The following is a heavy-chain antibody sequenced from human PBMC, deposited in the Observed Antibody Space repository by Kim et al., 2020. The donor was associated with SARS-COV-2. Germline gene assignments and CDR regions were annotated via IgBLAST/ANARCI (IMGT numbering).Heavy chain of an antibody. Sequence: SVKVSCKASGGTFSSYTISWVRQAPGQGLEWMGRIIPILGIANYAQKFQGRVTITADKSTSTAYMELSSLRSEDTAVYYCARLYCSGGSCYSSSQQVFDYWGQGTLVTVSS. J-gene: IGHJ4*02. D-gene: IGHD2-15*01. V-gene: IGHV1-69*02. CDR3: ARLYCSGGSCYSSSQQVFDY. CDR1: GGTFSSYT. CDR2: IIPILGIA.